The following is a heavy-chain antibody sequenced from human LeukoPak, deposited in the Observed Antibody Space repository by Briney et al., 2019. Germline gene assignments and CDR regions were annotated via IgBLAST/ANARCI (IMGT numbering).Heavy chain of an antibody. V-gene: IGHV3-7*01. Sequence: GRSLRLSCVASGFSFRNYWMSWVRQAPGKGLEWVANIKEDGSKKYHLDSVKGRFTISRDNAKNFLYLQMNSLRVEDTALYYCARDGDGRGEDFDYWGQGILVTVSS. D-gene: IGHD4-17*01. CDR1: GFSFRNYW. CDR2: IKEDGSKK. CDR3: ARDGDGRGEDFDY. J-gene: IGHJ4*02.